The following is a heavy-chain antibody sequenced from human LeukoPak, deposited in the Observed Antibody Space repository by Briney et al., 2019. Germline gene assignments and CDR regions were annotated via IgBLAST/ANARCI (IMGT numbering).Heavy chain of an antibody. J-gene: IGHJ6*03. CDR2: IIPIFGTA. Sequence: ASVKVSCKASGGTFSSYAISWVRQAPGQGLEWMGGIIPIFGTANYAQKFQGRVTITTDESTSTAYMELSSLRSEDTAVYYCARVHASVEDYGDYPGGYYYYYMDVWGKGTTVTVSS. CDR3: ARVHASVEDYGDYPGGYYYYYMDV. V-gene: IGHV1-69*05. CDR1: GGTFSSYA. D-gene: IGHD4-17*01.